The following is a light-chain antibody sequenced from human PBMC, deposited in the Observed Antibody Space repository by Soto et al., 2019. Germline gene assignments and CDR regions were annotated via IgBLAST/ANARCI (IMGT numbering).Light chain of an antibody. J-gene: IGLJ2*01. Sequence: QSALTQPPSASGSPGQSVTISCTGTSSDVGGYYSVSWYQQHPGKAPKLIIYEVSKRPAGVPDRFSASKSDNTASLTVSGLQTEDEADYYCSSYAGVNNLVFGGGTKLTVL. V-gene: IGLV2-8*01. CDR3: SSYAGVNNLV. CDR2: EVS. CDR1: SSDVGGYYS.